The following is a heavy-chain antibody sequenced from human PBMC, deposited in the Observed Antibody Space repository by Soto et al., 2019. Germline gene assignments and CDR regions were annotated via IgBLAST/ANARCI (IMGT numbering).Heavy chain of an antibody. V-gene: IGHV1-69*02. CDR1: GGPYSKYS. CDR2: IIPIFDIT. J-gene: IGHJ4*02. CDR3: ARSLLGDYYDSDGLDN. D-gene: IGHD3-22*01. Sequence: QVQLVQSGTEVKKPGSSVTVSCKASGGPYSKYSISWVRQAPGQGLEWMGMIIPIFDITNYAQKFQGRVTITADKSTSTVYMDLSSLRSEDTAVYYCARSLLGDYYDSDGLDNWGQGTLVTVSS.